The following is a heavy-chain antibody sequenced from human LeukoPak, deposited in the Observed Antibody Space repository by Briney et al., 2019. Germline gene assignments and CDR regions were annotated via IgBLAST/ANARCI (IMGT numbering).Heavy chain of an antibody. CDR1: GFTFSSYS. Sequence: PGGSLRLSCAASGFTFSSYSMNWVRQAPGKGLEWVSYISSSSSTIYYADSVKGRFTISRDNANNSLYLQMNSLRDEDTAVYYCARGGTSSSWAHFDYWGQGTLVTVSS. D-gene: IGHD6-13*01. CDR2: ISSSSSTI. V-gene: IGHV3-48*02. J-gene: IGHJ4*02. CDR3: ARGGTSSSWAHFDY.